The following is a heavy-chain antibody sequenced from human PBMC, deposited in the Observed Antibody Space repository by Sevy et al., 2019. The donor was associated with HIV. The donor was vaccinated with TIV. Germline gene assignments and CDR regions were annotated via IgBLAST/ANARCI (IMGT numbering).Heavy chain of an antibody. Sequence: ASVKVSCKASGYTFSDYYIHWVRQAPGQGLEWMAWINPNDGVTHYAQRFQGGVTLTGDTSVSTAYMELGGLRYDDTAIYYCARLTTRPTSDLYGMDVWGQGTPVTVSS. CDR3: ARLTTRPTSDLYGMDV. J-gene: IGHJ6*02. CDR1: GYTFSDYY. D-gene: IGHD4-17*01. V-gene: IGHV1-2*02. CDR2: INPNDGVT.